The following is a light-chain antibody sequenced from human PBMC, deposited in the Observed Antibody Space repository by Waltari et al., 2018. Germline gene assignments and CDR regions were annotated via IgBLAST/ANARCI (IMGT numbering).Light chain of an antibody. CDR3: ISYAGSNYYV. J-gene: IGLJ1*01. CDR1: SSDVGSYNY. CDR2: EVT. V-gene: IGLV2-8*01. Sequence: QSALTQPPSASGSPGQSVTISCTGTSSDVGSYNYVSWYQQHPGEAPKLMMYEVTKRPAGVPYRCSGPKSGHTASLTVSWLQAEDEADYYCISYAGSNYYVFGTGTKVTVL.